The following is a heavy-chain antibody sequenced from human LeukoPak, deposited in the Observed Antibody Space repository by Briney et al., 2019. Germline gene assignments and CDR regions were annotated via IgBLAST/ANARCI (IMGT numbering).Heavy chain of an antibody. J-gene: IGHJ4*02. CDR2: ISYDGSNK. V-gene: IGHV3-30*18. Sequence: GGSLKLSCAASGFTFSSYGMHWVRQAPGKGLEWVAVISYDGSNKYYADSVKGRFTISRDNSKNTLYLQMNSLRAEDTAVYYCAKGGLKFSSGWYYFDYWGQGTLVIVSS. D-gene: IGHD6-19*01. CDR3: AKGGLKFSSGWYYFDY. CDR1: GFTFSSYG.